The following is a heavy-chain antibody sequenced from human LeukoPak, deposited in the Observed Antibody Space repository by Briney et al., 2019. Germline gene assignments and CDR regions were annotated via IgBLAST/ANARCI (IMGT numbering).Heavy chain of an antibody. J-gene: IGHJ5*02. CDR1: GYSFPTYD. CDR3: AKGRASAGGYSGYDWGDWFDP. Sequence: ASVKVSCKASGYSFPTYDINWVRQATGQGLQWMGWMSSKSGHTAYAQKFQGRVIFTRNISISTAYMEVSSLTSEDTAVYYCAKGRASAGGYSGYDWGDWFDPWGQETLVTVSS. V-gene: IGHV1-8*03. D-gene: IGHD5-12*01. CDR2: MSSKSGHT.